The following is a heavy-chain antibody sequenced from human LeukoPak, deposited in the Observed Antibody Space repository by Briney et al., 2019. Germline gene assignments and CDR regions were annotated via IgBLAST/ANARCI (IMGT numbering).Heavy chain of an antibody. D-gene: IGHD7-27*01. CDR1: GFMFRDYY. CDR2: IIESGGTM. CDR3: VRNWGLDY. J-gene: IGHJ4*02. Sequence: GGSLRLSCATSGFMFRDYYMNCIRQAPGKGLEWVSSIIESGGTMHYADSVKGRFTISRDNAKNSLYLQMNSLRADDTAVYYCVRNWGLDYWGQGTLVTVSS. V-gene: IGHV3-11*01.